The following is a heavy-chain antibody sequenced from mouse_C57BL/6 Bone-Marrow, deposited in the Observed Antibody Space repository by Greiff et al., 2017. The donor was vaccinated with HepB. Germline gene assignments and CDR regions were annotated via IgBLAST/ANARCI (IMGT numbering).Heavy chain of an antibody. CDR1: GYAFSSSW. CDR2: IYPGDGDT. CDR3: ASKDYGSPLYWYFDV. V-gene: IGHV1-82*01. J-gene: IGHJ1*03. D-gene: IGHD1-1*01. Sequence: QVQLQQSGPELVKPGASVKISCKASGYAFSSSWMNWVKQRPGKGLEWIGRIYPGDGDTNYNGKFKGKATLTADKSSSTAYMQLSSLTSEDSAVYFCASKDYGSPLYWYFDVWGTGTTVTVSS.